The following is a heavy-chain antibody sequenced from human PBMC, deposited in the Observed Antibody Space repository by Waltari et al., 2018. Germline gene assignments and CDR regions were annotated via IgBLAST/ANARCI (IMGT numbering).Heavy chain of an antibody. CDR3: TTEFTRARLLDY. V-gene: IGHV3-15*01. Sequence: EVQLVESGGGLVKPGGSLRLSCAASGFTFSNAWMSWVRQAPGKGLEWVGRIKSKTDGGTTDYAAPVKGRFTISRDDSKNTLYLQMNSLKTEDTAVYYCTTEFTRARLLDYWGQGTLVTVSS. J-gene: IGHJ4*02. D-gene: IGHD3-3*01. CDR2: IKSKTDGGTT. CDR1: GFTFSNAW.